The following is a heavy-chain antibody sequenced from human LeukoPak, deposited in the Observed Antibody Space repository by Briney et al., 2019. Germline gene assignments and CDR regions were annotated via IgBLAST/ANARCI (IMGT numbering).Heavy chain of an antibody. Sequence: ASVKVSCKASGYTFTSYDINWVRQATGQGLGWMGWMNPNSGNTGYAQKFQGRVTMTRNTSISTAYMELSSLRSEDTAVYYCARGRAGSGSYAYYYYMDVWGKGTTVTISS. V-gene: IGHV1-8*01. D-gene: IGHD3-10*01. J-gene: IGHJ6*03. CDR1: GYTFTSYD. CDR3: ARGRAGSGSYAYYYYMDV. CDR2: MNPNSGNT.